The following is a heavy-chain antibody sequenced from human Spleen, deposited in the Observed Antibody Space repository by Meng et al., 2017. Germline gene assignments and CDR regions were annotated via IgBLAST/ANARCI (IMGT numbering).Heavy chain of an antibody. J-gene: IGHJ4*02. V-gene: IGHV7-4-1*02. CDR1: GYTFTSYA. CDR2: INTNTGNP. Sequence: QVQLVQSGAEVKKPGSSVKVSCKASGYTFTSYAMNWVRQAPGQGLEWMGWINTNTGNPTYAQGFTGRFVFSLDTSVSTAYLQISSLKAEDTAVYYCARALVMGYYDSSATLEDYWGQGTLVTVSS. CDR3: ARALVMGYYDSSATLEDY. D-gene: IGHD3-22*01.